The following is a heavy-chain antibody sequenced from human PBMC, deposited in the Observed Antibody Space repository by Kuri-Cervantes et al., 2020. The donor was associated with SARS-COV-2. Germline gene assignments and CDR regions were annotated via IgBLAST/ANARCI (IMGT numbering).Heavy chain of an antibody. D-gene: IGHD3-3*01. Sequence: GGCLRPSCAVSGFTSSSYGTHWVRPAPGKGLEWVAVIWYEGSNKYYADSVKGRFTISRDNSKNTLYLQMNSLRAEDTAVYYCARERSYYDFWSGYSDNGFVPWGQGTLVTVSS. CDR2: IWYEGSNK. CDR3: ARERSYYDFWSGYSDNGFVP. J-gene: IGHJ5*02. V-gene: IGHV3-33*01. CDR1: GFTSSSYG.